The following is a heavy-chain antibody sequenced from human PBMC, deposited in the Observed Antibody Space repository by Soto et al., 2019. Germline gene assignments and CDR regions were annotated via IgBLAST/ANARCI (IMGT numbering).Heavy chain of an antibody. V-gene: IGHV4-59*01. CDR1: GGSISSYY. CDR2: IYNSGIT. CDR3: ARGSLYSSGRSVDY. Sequence: QVQLQESGPGLVKPSETLSLTCTVSGGSISSYYWTWIRQPPGKGLEWIGYIYNSGITNYNPSLKSRVTISVDTSKNQFSLRLSSVTAADTAVYYCARGSLYSSGRSVDYWGQGTLVTVSP. J-gene: IGHJ4*02. D-gene: IGHD6-19*01.